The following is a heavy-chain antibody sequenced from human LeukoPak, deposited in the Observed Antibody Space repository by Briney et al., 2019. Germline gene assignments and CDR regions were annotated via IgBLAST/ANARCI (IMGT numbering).Heavy chain of an antibody. J-gene: IGHJ4*02. V-gene: IGHV1-46*01. Sequence: ASVKVSCKASVYTFTSYYMHWVRQAPGQGIEWMGIINPSGGSTSYAQKFQCRVTMTRDMSTSTVYMGLSSLRSEDTAVYYCARSNVLRFLEWFSEEFDYWGQGTLVTVSS. D-gene: IGHD3-3*01. CDR3: ARSNVLRFLEWFSEEFDY. CDR1: VYTFTSYY. CDR2: INPSGGST.